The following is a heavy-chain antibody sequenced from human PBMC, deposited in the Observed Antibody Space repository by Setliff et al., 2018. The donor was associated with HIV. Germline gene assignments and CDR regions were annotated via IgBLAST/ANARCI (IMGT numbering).Heavy chain of an antibody. Sequence: PSETLSLTCAVYGVSVSGHYWGWFRQPPGKGLEWIGEITPSGATNYLPSLKSRVTMSLDTSKNQFSLKMTSVTAADTALYYCAAFVVTPLMTQDFWGQGTLVTVSS. D-gene: IGHD4-17*01. CDR3: AAFVVTPLMTQDF. V-gene: IGHV4-34*01. J-gene: IGHJ4*02. CDR1: GVSVSGHY. CDR2: ITPSGAT.